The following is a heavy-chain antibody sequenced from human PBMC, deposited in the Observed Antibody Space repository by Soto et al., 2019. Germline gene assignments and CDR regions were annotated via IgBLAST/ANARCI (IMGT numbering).Heavy chain of an antibody. CDR1: GYTFTSYG. V-gene: IGHV1-18*01. CDR3: ARDSPDDIVVVVAATSVFDY. Sequence: QVQLVQSGAEVKKPWASVKVSCKASGYTFTSYGISWVRQAPGQGLEWMGWISAYNGNTNYAQKLQGRVTMTTDTSTSTAYMELRSMRSDDTAVYYCARDSPDDIVVVVAATSVFDYWGQGTLVTVSS. J-gene: IGHJ4*02. CDR2: ISAYNGNT. D-gene: IGHD2-15*01.